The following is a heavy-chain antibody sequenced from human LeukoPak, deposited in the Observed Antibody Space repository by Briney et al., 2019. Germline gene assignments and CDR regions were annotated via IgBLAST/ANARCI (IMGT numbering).Heavy chain of an antibody. D-gene: IGHD6-19*01. Sequence: ASVRVSCKASGYTFASYDINWVRQATGQGLEWMGWMNPNSGNTGYVQKLQGRVTMTRNNSISTAYMELSSLRSEDTAIYYCARVSAMGSGWWVKHFDHWGQGTPVTVSS. J-gene: IGHJ4*02. CDR1: GYTFASYD. CDR3: ARVSAMGSGWWVKHFDH. V-gene: IGHV1-8*01. CDR2: MNPNSGNT.